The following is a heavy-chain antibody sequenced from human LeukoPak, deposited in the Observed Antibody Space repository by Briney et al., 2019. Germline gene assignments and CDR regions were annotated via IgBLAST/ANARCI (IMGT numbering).Heavy chain of an antibody. CDR2: INPNSGGT. CDR3: ARGDSSGWYDY. CDR1: GYTFTGYY. Sequence: ASVKVSCKASGYTFTGYYIHWVRQAPGQGLEWMGWINPNSGGTNYAQKFQGRVTMTMHTPISTAYMELSRLRTDDTAMYYCARGDSSGWYDYWGQGTLLTVSS. D-gene: IGHD6-19*01. J-gene: IGHJ4*02. V-gene: IGHV1-2*02.